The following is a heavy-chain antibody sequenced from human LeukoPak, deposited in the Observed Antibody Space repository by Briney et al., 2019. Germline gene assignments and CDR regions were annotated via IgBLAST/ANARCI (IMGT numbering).Heavy chain of an antibody. D-gene: IGHD1-26*01. V-gene: IGHV3-48*02. CDR1: GFTFSSYS. Sequence: GGSLRLSCAASGFTFSSYSMNWVRQAPGKGLEWVSHITASGTAMFYADSVKGRFTISRDNAKNSLYLQMNSLRDEDTAVYYCASSGSYRFDYWGRGAQVTVSS. CDR2: ITASGTAM. J-gene: IGHJ4*02. CDR3: ASSGSYRFDY.